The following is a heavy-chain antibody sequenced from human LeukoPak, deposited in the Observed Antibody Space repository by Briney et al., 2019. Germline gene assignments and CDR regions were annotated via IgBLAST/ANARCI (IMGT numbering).Heavy chain of an antibody. CDR1: GGTFSTYA. V-gene: IGHV1-69*13. CDR3: ARDDGRYFDRLGHDAFDI. D-gene: IGHD3-9*01. J-gene: IGHJ3*02. Sequence: SVKVSCKASGGTFSTYAISWVRQAPGQGLEWMGGIIPIFGTSNYAQKFQGRVTITADESTSTAYMELSSLRSEDTVVYYCARDDGRYFDRLGHDAFDIWGQGTLVTVSS. CDR2: IIPIFGTS.